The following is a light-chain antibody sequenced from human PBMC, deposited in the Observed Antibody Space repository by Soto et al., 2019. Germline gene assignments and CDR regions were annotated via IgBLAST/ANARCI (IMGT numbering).Light chain of an antibody. CDR2: GAS. CDR1: QSVSSSY. V-gene: IGKV3-20*01. CDR3: LQDYNLPIT. J-gene: IGKJ5*01. Sequence: EIVLTQSPGTLSLSPGERATLSCRASQSVSSSYLAWYQQKPGQAPRLLIYGASSRATGIPDRFSGSGSGTDFTLTISRLEPEDFAVYYCLQDYNLPITFGQGTRLEIK.